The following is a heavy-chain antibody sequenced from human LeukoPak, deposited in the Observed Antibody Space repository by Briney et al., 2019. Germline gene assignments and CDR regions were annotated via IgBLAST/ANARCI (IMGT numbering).Heavy chain of an antibody. Sequence: SETLSLTCAVSGGPFTGYYWTWIRQAPGKGLEWIGEITHSGTTNYNPSLKSRVTISVDTSKNQFSLKLTSVTAADTAVYYCARVMYYVVYFDYWGQGTLVTVSS. CDR3: ARVMYYVVYFDY. V-gene: IGHV4-34*01. CDR1: GGPFTGYY. CDR2: ITHSGTT. D-gene: IGHD2-8*01. J-gene: IGHJ4*02.